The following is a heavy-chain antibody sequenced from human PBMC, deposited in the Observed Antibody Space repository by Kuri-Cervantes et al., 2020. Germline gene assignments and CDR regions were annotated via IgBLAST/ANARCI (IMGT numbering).Heavy chain of an antibody. J-gene: IGHJ3*02. Sequence: GESLKISCAASGFTFSSYSMNWVRQAPGKGLEWVSSISSSSSYIYYADSVKGRFTISRDNAKNSLYLQMNSLRAEDTAVYYCARRNSSPDAFDIWGQGTMVTVSS. CDR1: GFTFSSYS. CDR3: ARRNSSPDAFDI. CDR2: ISSSSSYI. D-gene: IGHD6-19*01. V-gene: IGHV3-21*01.